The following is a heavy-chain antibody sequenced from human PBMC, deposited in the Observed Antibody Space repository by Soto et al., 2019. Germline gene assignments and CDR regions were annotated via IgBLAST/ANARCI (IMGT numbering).Heavy chain of an antibody. Sequence: QVQLQESGPGLVKPSQTLSLTCTVSGGSISSGDYYWSWIRQPPGKGLEWIGYIFYSGNTYYNPSLKSRVTISVDTSKNQFSLKLNSVTAADTAVYYCARVAVQLWLTTGAFDYWGQGTLVTVSS. D-gene: IGHD5-18*01. CDR1: GGSISSGDYY. CDR3: ARVAVQLWLTTGAFDY. J-gene: IGHJ4*02. CDR2: IFYSGNT. V-gene: IGHV4-30-4*01.